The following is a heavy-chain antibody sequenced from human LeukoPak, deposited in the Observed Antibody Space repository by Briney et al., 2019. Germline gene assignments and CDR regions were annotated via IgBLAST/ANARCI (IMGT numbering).Heavy chain of an antibody. J-gene: IGHJ6*03. D-gene: IGHD3-10*01. CDR1: GYSFTSYW. CDR3: ARHGDPNYGSGSPLPYYYYYMDV. V-gene: IGHV5-51*01. Sequence: GESLKISCKGSGYSFTSYWIGWVRQMPGKGLEWMGIIYPGDSDTRYSPSFQGQVTISADKSISTAYLQWSSLKASDTAMYYCARHGDPNYGSGSPLPYYYYYMDVWGKGTTVTVSS. CDR2: IYPGDSDT.